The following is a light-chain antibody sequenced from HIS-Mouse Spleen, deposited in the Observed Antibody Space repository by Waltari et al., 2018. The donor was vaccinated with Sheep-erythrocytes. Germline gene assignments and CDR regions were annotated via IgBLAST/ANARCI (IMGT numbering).Light chain of an antibody. CDR3: CSYAGSYNHV. J-gene: IGLJ1*01. CDR1: SSDVGGYNY. Sequence: QSALTQPRSVSGSPGQSVTISCTGTSSDVGGYNYVSWYQQHPGKAPKLMIYDVSKRPAGVRDRFPGSKSGNTASLTSSGLQAEDEADYYCCSYAGSYNHVFATGTKVTVL. CDR2: DVS. V-gene: IGLV2-11*01.